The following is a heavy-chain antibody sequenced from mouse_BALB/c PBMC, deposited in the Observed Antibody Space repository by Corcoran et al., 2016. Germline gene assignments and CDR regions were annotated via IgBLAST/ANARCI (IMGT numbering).Heavy chain of an antibody. Sequence: QIQLVQSGPELKKPGETVKISCKASGYTFTNYGMNWVKQAPGKGLKWMGWINTYTGEPTYADDFKGRFAFSLETSARTAYLQINNLKNEDTATYFCARGLSLYFDYWGQGTTLTVSS. J-gene: IGHJ2*01. CDR1: GYTFTNYG. D-gene: IGHD3-1*01. CDR3: ARGLSLYFDY. CDR2: INTYTGEP. V-gene: IGHV9-3-1*01.